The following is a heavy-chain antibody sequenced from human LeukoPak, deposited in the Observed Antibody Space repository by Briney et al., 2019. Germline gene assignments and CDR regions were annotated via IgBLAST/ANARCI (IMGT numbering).Heavy chain of an antibody. CDR2: VNPNSGDT. CDR3: ARMWSTATSGWNWFDP. V-gene: IGHV1-2*02. J-gene: IGHJ5*02. CDR1: GYIFTDYY. D-gene: IGHD6-13*01. Sequence: ASVKVSCKASGYIFTDYYVYWVRQAPGQGLEWMGWVNPNSGDTNYAQKFQGRVTMTRDTSISTAYMELSSLRSDDTAMYYCARMWSTATSGWNWFDPWGQGTLVTVPS.